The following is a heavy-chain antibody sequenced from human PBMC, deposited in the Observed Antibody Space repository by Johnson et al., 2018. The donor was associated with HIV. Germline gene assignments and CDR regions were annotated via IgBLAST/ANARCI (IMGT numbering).Heavy chain of an antibody. J-gene: IGHJ3*02. Sequence: QVQLVESGGGVVQPGGSLRLSCAASGFTFRSYGMHWVRQAPGKGLEWVAVISYDGSNKYYVDSVKGRFTISRDNSKNTLYLQMNSLRAEDTAVYYCARVSSSSLGAFDIWGQGTMVTVSS. CDR3: ARVSSSSLGAFDI. CDR1: GFTFRSYG. V-gene: IGHV3-30*19. D-gene: IGHD6-6*01. CDR2: ISYDGSNK.